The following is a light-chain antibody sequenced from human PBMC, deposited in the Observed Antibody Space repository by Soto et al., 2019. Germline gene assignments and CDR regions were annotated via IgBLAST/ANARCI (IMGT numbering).Light chain of an antibody. Sequence: TQMTQSPSTLSASVGDSVSITCRASRDIGTWLAWFQQKPGRAPNHLIYRASTLARGVPSRFSGSGSGTEFTLTISSLQPDDFATYYCHRHETYPLAFGGGTKVDI. J-gene: IGKJ4*01. CDR2: RAS. V-gene: IGKV1-5*03. CDR3: HRHETYPLA. CDR1: RDIGTW.